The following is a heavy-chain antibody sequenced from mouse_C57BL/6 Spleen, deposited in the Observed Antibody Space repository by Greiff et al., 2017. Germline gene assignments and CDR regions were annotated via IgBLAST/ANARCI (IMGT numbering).Heavy chain of an antibody. CDR3: ARGDDYDPNWYFDV. Sequence: EVQGVESGGGLVKPGGSLKLSCAASGFTFSSYAMSWVRQTPEKRLEWVATISDGGSYTYYPDNVKGRFTISRDNAKNNLYLQMSLLKSEDTAMYYCARGDDYDPNWYFDVWGTGTTVTVSS. J-gene: IGHJ1*03. D-gene: IGHD2-4*01. CDR2: ISDGGSYT. V-gene: IGHV5-4*01. CDR1: GFTFSSYA.